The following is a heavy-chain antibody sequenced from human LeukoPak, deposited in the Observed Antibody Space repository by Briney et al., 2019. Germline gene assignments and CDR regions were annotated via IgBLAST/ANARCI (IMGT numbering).Heavy chain of an antibody. Sequence: PGGSLRLSCAASGFTVSSNYMSWVRQAPGKGPEWVSVIYSGGSTYYADSVKGRFTISRDNSKNTLYLQMNSLRAEDTAVYYCARDSGAYYDFWSGYYNNYYYYYMDVWGKGTTVTVSS. V-gene: IGHV3-66*02. D-gene: IGHD3-3*01. J-gene: IGHJ6*03. CDR1: GFTVSSNY. CDR3: ARDSGAYYDFWSGYYNNYYYYYMDV. CDR2: IYSGGST.